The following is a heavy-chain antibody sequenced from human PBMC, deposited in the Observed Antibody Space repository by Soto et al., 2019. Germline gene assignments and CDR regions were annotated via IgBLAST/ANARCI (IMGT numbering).Heavy chain of an antibody. CDR3: ARDGLVEKLDY. CDR2: IWYDGSNK. V-gene: IGHV3-33*01. Sequence: PGGSLRLSCAASGFTFSSYGMHWVRQAPGKGLEWVAVIWYDGSNKYYADSVKGRFTISRDNSKNTLYLQMNSLRAEDTAVYYCARDGLVEKLDYWGQGTLVTVSS. CDR1: GFTFSSYG. D-gene: IGHD6-19*01. J-gene: IGHJ4*02.